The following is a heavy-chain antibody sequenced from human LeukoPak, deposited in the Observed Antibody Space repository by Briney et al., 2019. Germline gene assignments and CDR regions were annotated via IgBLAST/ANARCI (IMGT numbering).Heavy chain of an antibody. CDR2: IKQDGSEK. V-gene: IGHV3-7*02. J-gene: IGHJ4*02. Sequence: GGSLRLSCAASGFTFSSYWMSWVRQAPGKGLEWVANIKQDGSEKYYVDSVKGRFTISRDNAKNSLYLQMSSLRAEDTAVYYCASQRSYVWGSYRYFDYWGQGTLVTVSS. D-gene: IGHD3-16*02. CDR3: ASQRSYVWGSYRYFDY. CDR1: GFTFSSYW.